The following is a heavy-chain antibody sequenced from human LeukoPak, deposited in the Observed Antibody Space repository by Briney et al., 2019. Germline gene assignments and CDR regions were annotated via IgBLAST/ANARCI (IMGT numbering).Heavy chain of an antibody. V-gene: IGHV3-21*01. J-gene: IGHJ6*02. D-gene: IGHD4-11*01. CDR3: ARTSNPYYYYGMDV. Sequence: GGSLRLSCAASGFTFSSYNMNWVRQAPGKGLEWVSSVSSSSSYIYYADSVKGRFTIPRDNAKNSLYLQMNSLRAEDTAVYYCARTSNPYYYYGMDVWGQGTTVTVSS. CDR1: GFTFSSYN. CDR2: VSSSSSYI.